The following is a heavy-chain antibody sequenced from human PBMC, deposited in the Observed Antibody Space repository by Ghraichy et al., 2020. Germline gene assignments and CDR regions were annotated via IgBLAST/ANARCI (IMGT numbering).Heavy chain of an antibody. D-gene: IGHD5-24*01. CDR2: IYYSGST. CDR1: GGSISSSSYY. J-gene: IGHJ4*02. Sequence: SETLSLTCTVSGGSISSSSYYWGWIRQPPGKGLDWIGGIYYSGSTYYNPSLKSRVTISVDTSKNQFSRNLSFVTGADSALYYCVTLSFSEMASKFFFWGQGNLVNVSS. V-gene: IGHV4-39*01. CDR3: VTLSFSEMASKFFF.